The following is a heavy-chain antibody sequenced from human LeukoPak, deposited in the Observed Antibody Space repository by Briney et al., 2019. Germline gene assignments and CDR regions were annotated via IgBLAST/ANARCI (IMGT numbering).Heavy chain of an antibody. CDR3: ARDYYSNSFFDY. D-gene: IGHD4-11*01. Sequence: GGSLRLSCAASGFTGSNNYVSWVRQAPGMGLEWVSAIHSSGATCYADSVKGRFTISRDNAKNSLYLQVNSLRAEDTAVYYCARDYYSNSFFDYWGQGTLVTVSS. CDR2: IHSSGAT. V-gene: IGHV3-53*01. J-gene: IGHJ4*02. CDR1: GFTGSNNY.